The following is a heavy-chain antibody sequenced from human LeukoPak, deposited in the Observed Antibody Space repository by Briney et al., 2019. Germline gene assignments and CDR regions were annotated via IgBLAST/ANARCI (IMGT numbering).Heavy chain of an antibody. CDR1: GFTFSSYG. CDR2: FSFDGRNK. CDR3: VKDRDEQLVDYYYGMDV. D-gene: IGHD6-13*01. Sequence: GGSLRLSCAASGFTFSSYGMHWVRQAPGKGLEWVALFSFDGRNKYYADSVKGRFTISRDNSKNTVFLQMNSLRLEDTAVYFCVKDRDEQLVDYYYGMDVWGKGTTVTVSS. J-gene: IGHJ6*04. V-gene: IGHV3-30*18.